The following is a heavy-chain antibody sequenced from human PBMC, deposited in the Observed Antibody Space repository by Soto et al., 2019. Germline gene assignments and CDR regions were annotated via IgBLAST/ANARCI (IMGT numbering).Heavy chain of an antibody. Sequence: QVQLVQSGAEVKKPGSSVKVSCKASGGTFSSYAISWVRQAPGQGLEWMGGIIPIFGTANYAQKFQGRVTITADESTSTAYMELSSLRSEDTAVYYCARVGNYYGLGSRYYFDYWGQGTLVTVSS. CDR2: IIPIFGTA. CDR1: GGTFSSYA. J-gene: IGHJ4*02. CDR3: ARVGNYYGLGSRYYFDY. D-gene: IGHD3-10*01. V-gene: IGHV1-69*01.